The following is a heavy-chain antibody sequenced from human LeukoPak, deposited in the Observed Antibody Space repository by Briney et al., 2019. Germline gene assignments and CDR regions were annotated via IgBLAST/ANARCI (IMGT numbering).Heavy chain of an antibody. V-gene: IGHV3-66*01. D-gene: IGHD1-14*01. CDR1: GFTVSGHY. Sequence: QTGGSLRLSCAASGFTVSGHYMTWVRQAPGKGLEWVSITYTGGSTYSADSVKDRFTVSRDNAKNSLYLQMNSLRAEDTAVYYCASLSTETDYWGQGTLVTVSS. CDR2: TYTGGST. CDR3: ASLSTETDY. J-gene: IGHJ4*02.